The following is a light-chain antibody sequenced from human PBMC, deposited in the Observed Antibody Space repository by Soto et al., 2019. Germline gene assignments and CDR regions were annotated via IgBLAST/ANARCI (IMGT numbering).Light chain of an antibody. V-gene: IGKV3-15*01. Sequence: EIVMTQSPATLSVSPWERVTLSCRARQSVGSNLAWYQQKPGQAPRLLIYGASTRATGIPARFSGSGSETDFTLTISSLQAEDFATYYCQQTRSYPSTFGGGTKVDIK. CDR3: QQTRSYPST. CDR1: QSVGSN. J-gene: IGKJ4*01. CDR2: GAS.